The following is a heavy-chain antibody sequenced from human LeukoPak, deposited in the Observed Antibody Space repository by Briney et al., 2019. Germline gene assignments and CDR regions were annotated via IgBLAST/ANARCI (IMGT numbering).Heavy chain of an antibody. Sequence: ASVKVSCKASGYTFTSYYMHWVRQAPGQGLEWMGWINPNSGGTNYAQKFQGRVTMTRDTSISTAYMELSRLRSDDTAVYYCARDCDGSGSYGYWGQGTLVTVSS. CDR3: ARDCDGSGSYGY. D-gene: IGHD3-10*01. CDR1: GYTFTSYY. CDR2: INPNSGGT. V-gene: IGHV1-2*02. J-gene: IGHJ4*02.